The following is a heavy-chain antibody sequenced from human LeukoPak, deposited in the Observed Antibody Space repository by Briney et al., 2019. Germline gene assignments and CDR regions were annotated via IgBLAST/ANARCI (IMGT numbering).Heavy chain of an antibody. V-gene: IGHV3-21*01. J-gene: IGHJ5*02. CDR1: GFTFSSYS. D-gene: IGHD3-3*01. CDR2: ISSSSSYI. CDR3: AKDGTLYYDFWSGYSSS. Sequence: GGSLRLSCAASGFTFSSYSMNWVRQAPGKGLEWVSSISSSSSYIYYADSVKGRFTISRDNSKNTLYLQMNSLRAEDTAVYYCAKDGTLYYDFWSGYSSSWGQGTLVTVSS.